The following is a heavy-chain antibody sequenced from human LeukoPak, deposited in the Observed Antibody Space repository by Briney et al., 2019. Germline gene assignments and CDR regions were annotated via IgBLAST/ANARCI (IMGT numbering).Heavy chain of an antibody. CDR1: GGSISSSSYY. CDR2: IYYSGST. CDR3: ARALYSSFLYYYYYMDV. V-gene: IGHV4-39*07. D-gene: IGHD6-6*01. Sequence: SETLSLTCTVSGGSISSSSYYWGWIRQPPGKGLEWIGSIYYSGSTYYNPSPKSRVTISVDTSKNQFSLKLSSVTAADTAVYYCARALYSSFLYYYYYMDVWGKGTTVTVSS. J-gene: IGHJ6*03.